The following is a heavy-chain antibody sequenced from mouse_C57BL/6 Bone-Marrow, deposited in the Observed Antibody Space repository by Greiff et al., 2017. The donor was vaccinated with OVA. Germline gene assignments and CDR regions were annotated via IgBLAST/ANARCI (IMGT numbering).Heavy chain of an antibody. V-gene: IGHV1-80*01. CDR3: ARGTY. Sequence: VQLQQSGASVKISCKASGSAFSNYWMNWVKQRPGKGLEWIGQIYPGDGDTNYNGKFTGKATLTADKSSSTAYMQLSSLTSEDSAVYFCARGTYWGQGTLVTVSA. CDR1: GSAFSNYW. CDR2: IYPGDGDT. J-gene: IGHJ3*01.